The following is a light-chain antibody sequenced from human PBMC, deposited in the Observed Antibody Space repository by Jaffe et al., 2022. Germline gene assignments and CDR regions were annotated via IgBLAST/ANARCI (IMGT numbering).Light chain of an antibody. Sequence: EIVLTQSPGTLSLSPGERATLSCRASQSVSSSYLAWYQQKPGQAPRLLIYGASSRATGIPDRFSGSGSGTDFTLTISRLEPEDFAVYYCQQYGSSRVYTFGQGTKLEIK. CDR1: QSVSSSY. CDR2: GAS. CDR3: QQYGSSRVYT. J-gene: IGKJ2*01. V-gene: IGKV3-20*01.